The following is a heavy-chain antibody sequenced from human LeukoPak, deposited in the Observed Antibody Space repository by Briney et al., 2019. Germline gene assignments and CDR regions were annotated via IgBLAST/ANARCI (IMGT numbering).Heavy chain of an antibody. V-gene: IGHV3-53*01. CDR3: TTVGGSYYDPATGLDY. CDR2: IYSDGST. D-gene: IGHD1-26*01. Sequence: GGSLRLSCAVSGLTVTNNYMSWVRQAPGKGLEWVPVIYSDGSTYYANSVKGRFTISRDNSKNTLDLQMNSLKTEDTAVYYCTTVGGSYYDPATGLDYWGQGTLVTVSS. CDR1: GLTVTNNY. J-gene: IGHJ4*02.